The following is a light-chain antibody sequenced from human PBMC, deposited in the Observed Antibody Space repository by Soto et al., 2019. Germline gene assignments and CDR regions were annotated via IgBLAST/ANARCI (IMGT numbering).Light chain of an antibody. CDR1: QAVNTR. CDR2: LTS. V-gene: IGKV3D-11*03. CDR3: QQYDGSSIT. Sequence: EIILTQSPATVSAFPGDRVTLSCRASQAVNTRLAWYQHKPGQAPRLLIYLTSNRAAGVPSRFSAWGSETDFTLTISRLEPEDFAVYSCQQYDGSSITFGQATRLE. J-gene: IGKJ5*01.